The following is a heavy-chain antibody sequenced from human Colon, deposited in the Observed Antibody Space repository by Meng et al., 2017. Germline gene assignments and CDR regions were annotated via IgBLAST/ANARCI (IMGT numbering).Heavy chain of an antibody. Sequence: VQLQESVPCLVKPSGTLSLTCSASVGSITNDNWWSWVRQPPGKGLEWIGEIFHAGNTNYNPSLKSRVTMSLDKSKNQFSLTLTSVTAADTAVYYCARDFHSTMTVFDSWGQGTLVTGSS. CDR2: IFHAGNT. D-gene: IGHD3-22*01. V-gene: IGHV4-4*02. CDR3: ARDFHSTMTVFDS. CDR1: VGSITNDNW. J-gene: IGHJ4*02.